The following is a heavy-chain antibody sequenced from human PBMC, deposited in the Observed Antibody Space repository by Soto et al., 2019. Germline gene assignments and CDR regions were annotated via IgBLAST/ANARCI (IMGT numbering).Heavy chain of an antibody. J-gene: IGHJ6*02. CDR1: GGSISSSSYY. D-gene: IGHD3-16*01. CDR2: IYYSGST. CDR3: ARLNTFGYYYYGMDV. Sequence: TVSGGSISSSSYYWGWIRQPPGKGLEWIGSIYYSGSTYYNPSLKSRVTISVDTSKNQFSLKLSSVTAADTAVYYCARLNTFGYYYYGMDVWGQGTTVTVSS. V-gene: IGHV4-39*01.